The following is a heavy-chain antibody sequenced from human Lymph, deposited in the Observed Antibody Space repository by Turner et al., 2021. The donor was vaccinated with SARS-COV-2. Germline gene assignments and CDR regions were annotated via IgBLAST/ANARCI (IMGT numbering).Heavy chain of an antibody. CDR1: GIIVSRNY. J-gene: IGHJ6*02. CDR2: IYSGGTT. CDR3: ARDLGTYGMDV. Sequence: EAQLVESGGGLFQPWGSMQLSCAASGIIVSRNYMNWVRQSPVKGLEWVSVIYSGGTTYYADSVKGRFTISRDNSKNTLYLQMNSLRVEDTAVYYCARDLGTYGMDVWGQGTTVTVSS. D-gene: IGHD6-13*01. V-gene: IGHV3-53*01.